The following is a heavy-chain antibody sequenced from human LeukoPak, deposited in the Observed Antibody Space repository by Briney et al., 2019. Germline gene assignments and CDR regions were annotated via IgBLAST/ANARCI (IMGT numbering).Heavy chain of an antibody. J-gene: IGHJ4*02. CDR1: GFIFSSYG. D-gene: IGHD6-19*01. Sequence: GGSLRLSCAASGFIFSSYGMTWVRQAPGKGLEWVSAISGSGSGGSTYYADSVKGRFTISRDNSKNTLYLQMNSLRAEDTAVYYCAKHTTGAVAHFDYWGQGTLVTVSS. CDR2: ISGSGSGGST. CDR3: AKHTTGAVAHFDY. V-gene: IGHV3-23*01.